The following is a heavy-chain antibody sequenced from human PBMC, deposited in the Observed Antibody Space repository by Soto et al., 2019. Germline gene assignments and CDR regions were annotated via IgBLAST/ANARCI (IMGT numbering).Heavy chain of an antibody. D-gene: IGHD3-22*01. CDR1: GFTFSGSA. V-gene: IGHV3-73*01. Sequence: LRLSCAASGFTFSGSAMHWVRQASGKGLEWVGRIRSKANSYATAYAASVKGRFTISRDDSKNTAYLQMNSLKTEDTAVYYCTTGPLRYYDSTHGGAFDIWGQGTMVTVSS. J-gene: IGHJ3*02. CDR3: TTGPLRYYDSTHGGAFDI. CDR2: IRSKANSYAT.